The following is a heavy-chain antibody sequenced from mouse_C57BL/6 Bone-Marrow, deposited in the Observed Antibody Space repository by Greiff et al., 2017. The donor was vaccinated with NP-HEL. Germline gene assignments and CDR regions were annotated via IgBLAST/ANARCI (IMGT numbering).Heavy chain of an antibody. CDR1: GYTFTSYG. CDR3: ARRGYGNFHFDY. CDR2: IYPRSGNT. J-gene: IGHJ2*01. V-gene: IGHV1-81*01. Sequence: QVQLQQSGAELARPGASVKLSCKASGYTFTSYGISWVKQRTGQGLEWIGEIYPRSGNTYYNEKFKGKATLTADKSSSTAYMELRSLTSEDSAVYFCARRGYGNFHFDYWGQGTTLTVSS. D-gene: IGHD2-1*01.